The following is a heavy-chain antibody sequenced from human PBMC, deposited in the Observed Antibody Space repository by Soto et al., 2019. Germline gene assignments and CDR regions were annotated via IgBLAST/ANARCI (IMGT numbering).Heavy chain of an antibody. CDR1: GFTFSSYG. CDR3: ARDQMGATPVIYGMDV. Sequence: GGSLRLSCAASGFTFSSYGMHWVRQAPGKGLEWVAVIWYDGSNKYYADSVKGRFTISRDNAKNSLYLQMNSLRAEDTAVYYCARDQMGATPVIYGMDVWGQGTTVTVSS. V-gene: IGHV3-33*01. J-gene: IGHJ6*02. D-gene: IGHD1-26*01. CDR2: IWYDGSNK.